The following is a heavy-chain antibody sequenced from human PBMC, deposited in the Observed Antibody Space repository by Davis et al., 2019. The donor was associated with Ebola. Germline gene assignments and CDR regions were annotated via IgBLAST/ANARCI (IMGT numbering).Heavy chain of an antibody. CDR3: TRHGAY. D-gene: IGHD3-16*01. CDR1: GFTFSNAW. J-gene: IGHJ4*02. Sequence: GGSLRLSCAASGFTFSNAWMSWVRQASGKGLEWVGRIRSKANSYATAYAASVKGRFTISRDDSKNTAYLQMNSLKTEDTAVYYCTRHGAYWGQGTLVTVSS. CDR2: IRSKANSYAT. V-gene: IGHV3-73*01.